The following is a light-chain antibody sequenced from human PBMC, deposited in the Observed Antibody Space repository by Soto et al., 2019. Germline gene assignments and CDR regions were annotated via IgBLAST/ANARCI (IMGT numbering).Light chain of an antibody. CDR1: SSDVGFYNY. Sequence: QSALTQPASVSGSPGQSIAISCTGSSSDVGFYNYVSWYQQHPGEVPKLIIFEVSNRPSGVSNRFSGSKSGNTASLTISGLQAEDEAAYYCSSYTTSSTRVFGNGTKLTVL. V-gene: IGLV2-14*01. CDR3: SSYTTSSTRV. CDR2: EVS. J-gene: IGLJ1*01.